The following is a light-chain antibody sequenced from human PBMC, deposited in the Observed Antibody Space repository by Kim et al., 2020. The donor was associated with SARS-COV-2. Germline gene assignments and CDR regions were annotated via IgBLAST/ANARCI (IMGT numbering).Light chain of an antibody. V-gene: IGLV3-19*01. Sequence: LGQTVRITCRGYSLRSYYASWYQQKPGQAPVLVIYGKNNRPSGIPDRFSGSSSGNTASLTITGAQAEDEADYYCNSRDSSGNHHYVFGTGTKVTVL. J-gene: IGLJ1*01. CDR1: SLRSYY. CDR2: GKN. CDR3: NSRDSSGNHHYV.